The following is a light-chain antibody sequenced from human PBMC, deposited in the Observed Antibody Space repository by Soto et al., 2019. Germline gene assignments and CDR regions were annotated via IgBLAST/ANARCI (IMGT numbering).Light chain of an antibody. V-gene: IGLV2-14*01. J-gene: IGLJ1*01. CDR3: RSYTIISTYV. CDR2: DVS. Sequence: QSALTQPASVSGSPGQSIMISCTGTSTDVCDDNYVSWYQQHPGKAPRLMIYDVSNGPSGVSNLFSGSKSDNTSSLTMSGLKAEYEADYYCRSYTIISTYVFGTGTKLTVL. CDR1: STDVCDDNY.